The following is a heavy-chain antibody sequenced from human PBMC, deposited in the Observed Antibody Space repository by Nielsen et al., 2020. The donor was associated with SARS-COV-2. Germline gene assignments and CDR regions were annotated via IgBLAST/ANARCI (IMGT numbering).Heavy chain of an antibody. J-gene: IGHJ5*02. CDR3: ARDLTAAAPNWFDP. Sequence: SVKVSCKASGGTFSSYAISWVRQAPGQGLEWMGRIIPILGIANYAQKFQGRVTITADKSTSTAYMELSSLRSEDTAVYYCARDLTAAAPNWFDPWGQGTLVTVSS. V-gene: IGHV1-69*04. CDR1: GGTFSSYA. CDR2: IIPILGIA. D-gene: IGHD6-13*01.